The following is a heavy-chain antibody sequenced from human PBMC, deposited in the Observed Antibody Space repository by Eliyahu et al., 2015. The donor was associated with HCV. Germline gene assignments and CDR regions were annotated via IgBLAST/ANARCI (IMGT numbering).Heavy chain of an antibody. J-gene: IGHJ4*02. CDR3: ARDPFIAAAGKSVLTFDY. CDR1: S. V-gene: IGHV3-48*01. CDR2: ISSSSSTX. D-gene: IGHD6-13*01. Sequence: SMNWVRQAPGKGLEWVSYISSSSSTXYYADSVKGXFTISRDNAKNSLYLQMNSLRAEDTAVYYCARDPFIAAAGKSVLTFDYWGQGTLVTVSS.